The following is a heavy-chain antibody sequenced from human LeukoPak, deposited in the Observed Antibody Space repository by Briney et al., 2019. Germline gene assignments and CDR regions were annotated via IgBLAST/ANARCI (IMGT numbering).Heavy chain of an antibody. V-gene: IGHV1-2*02. J-gene: IGHJ4*02. D-gene: IGHD6-19*01. CDR2: INPNSDDT. Sequence: ASVKVSFKASGYTFSDYHMHWVRQAPGQGLEWMGWINPNSDDTKYAQKFRGRVTMTRDTSITTAYMDLYRLTSDDTAVYYCATDKQWLDTPLDYWGQGTLVTVSS. CDR1: GYTFSDYH. CDR3: ATDKQWLDTPLDY.